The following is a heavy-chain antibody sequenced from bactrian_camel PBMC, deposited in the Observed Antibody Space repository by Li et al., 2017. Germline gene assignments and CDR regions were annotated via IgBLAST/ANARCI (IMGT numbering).Heavy chain of an antibody. D-gene: IGHD6*01. CDR1: FFILDDFD. Sequence: DVQLVESGGGSVRTGGSLRLSCKPSFFILDDFDMMWYRQAPGNECELVSSISGDGSTYYTDAVKGRFTISHDNAKNSVDLQMNSLKPDDTATYYCAADVPFSGSWYCFRMAQVDFRYWGQGTQVTVS. J-gene: IGHJ6*01. CDR3: AADVPFSGSWYCFRMAQVDFRY. V-gene: IGHV3S66*01. CDR2: ISGDGST.